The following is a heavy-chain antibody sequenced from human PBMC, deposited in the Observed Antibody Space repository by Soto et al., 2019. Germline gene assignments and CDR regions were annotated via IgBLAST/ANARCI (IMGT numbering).Heavy chain of an antibody. CDR2: ITSSGSTI. J-gene: IGHJ4*02. CDR3: ATLDYDDSSGDPNGQFDY. Sequence: GGSLRLSCAASGLTFGRYDMTWVRQAPGKGLEWLSFITSSGSTIYYADSVKGLFTISRDNAENSLFLQMNSLRVEDTAVYYCATLDYDDSSGDPNGQFDYWGQGTPVTVSS. CDR1: GLTFGRYD. V-gene: IGHV3-48*03. D-gene: IGHD3-22*01.